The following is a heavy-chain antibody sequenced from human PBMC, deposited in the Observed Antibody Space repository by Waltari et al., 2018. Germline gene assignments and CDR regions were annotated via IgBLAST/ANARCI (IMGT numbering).Heavy chain of an antibody. CDR2: ISSSGGST. Sequence: EVQLLESGGGLVQPGGSLRLSCAASGFTFNNYAMSWVRQAPGKGLGWVSAISSSGGSTFWADYVKGRFTISRDNSKNTLILQMNSLRAEDTAVYYCAKDLGYQYESSGYDYWGQGTLVTVSS. CDR1: GFTFNNYA. CDR3: AKDLGYQYESSGYDY. D-gene: IGHD3-22*01. V-gene: IGHV3-23*01. J-gene: IGHJ4*02.